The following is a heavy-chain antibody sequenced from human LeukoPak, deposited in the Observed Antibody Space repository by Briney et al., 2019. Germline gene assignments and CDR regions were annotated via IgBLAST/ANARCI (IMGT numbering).Heavy chain of an antibody. CDR2: IYYSGST. Sequence: ASETLSLTCTVFGDSIISSSHYWGWIRQPPGKGLEWIGSIYYSGSTHFNPSLQTTVTLSVDAAKNQFPLKLSSVTAADTAGYYCARHWTGYYYYGMDVWGQGTTVTVSS. D-gene: IGHD3/OR15-3a*01. V-gene: IGHV4-39*01. CDR1: GDSIISSSHY. CDR3: ARHWTGYYYYGMDV. J-gene: IGHJ6*02.